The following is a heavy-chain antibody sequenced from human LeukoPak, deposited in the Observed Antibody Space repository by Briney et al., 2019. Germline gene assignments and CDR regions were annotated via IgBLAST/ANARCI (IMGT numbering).Heavy chain of an antibody. CDR2: INHSGST. V-gene: IGHV4-34*01. CDR3: ARVRSSGWIEYFQH. D-gene: IGHD6-19*01. J-gene: IGHJ1*01. Sequence: PSETLSLTCAVYGGSFSGYYWSWIRQPPGKGLEWIGEINHSGSTNYNPSLKSRVTISVDTSKNQFSLKLSSVTAADTAAYYCARVRSSGWIEYFQHWGQGTLVTVSS. CDR1: GGSFSGYY.